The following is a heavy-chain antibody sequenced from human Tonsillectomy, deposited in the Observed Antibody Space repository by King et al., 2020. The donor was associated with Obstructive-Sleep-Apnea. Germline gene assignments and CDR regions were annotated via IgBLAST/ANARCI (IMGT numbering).Heavy chain of an antibody. Sequence: QVQLVESGGGVVQPGRSLRLSCAASGFTFSDYTMHWVRQAPGKGLEWVAVISYDGDNKYYADSVKGRFIISRDNSKNTLYLQMNSLRAEDTAVYYCARVYGGYYFDYWGQGTLVTVSS. CDR3: ARVYGGYYFDY. V-gene: IGHV3-30-3*01. CDR2: ISYDGDNK. J-gene: IGHJ4*02. D-gene: IGHD6-25*01. CDR1: GFTFSDYT.